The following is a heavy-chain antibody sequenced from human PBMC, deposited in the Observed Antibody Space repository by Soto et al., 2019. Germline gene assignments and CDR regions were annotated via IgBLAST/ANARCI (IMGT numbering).Heavy chain of an antibody. CDR3: ARGELWELSGPDW. CDR1: GFTFSSYA. V-gene: IGHV3-30-3*01. Sequence: GGSLRLSCAASGFTFSSYAMHWVRQAPGKGLEWVAVISYDGSNKYYADSVKGRFTISRDNSESTLYLQMNSLRAEDTAVYYCARGELWELSGPDWWGQGTLVTVSS. CDR2: ISYDGSNK. J-gene: IGHJ4*02. D-gene: IGHD1-26*01.